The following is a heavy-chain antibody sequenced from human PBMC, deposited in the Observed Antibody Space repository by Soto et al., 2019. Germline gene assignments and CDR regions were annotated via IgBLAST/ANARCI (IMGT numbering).Heavy chain of an antibody. Sequence: SQTLSLTCAISGDSVSSNTAAWNWIRSSPSRGLEWLGRTYYRSNWRHDYAVSVKSRITVNPDTSKNHFSLQLNSVTPDDTAVYHCARFPGGSRKFDYWGQGTLVTVSS. J-gene: IGHJ4*02. CDR2: TYYRSNWRH. CDR3: ARFPGGSRKFDY. CDR1: GDSVSSNTAA. D-gene: IGHD1-26*01. V-gene: IGHV6-1*01.